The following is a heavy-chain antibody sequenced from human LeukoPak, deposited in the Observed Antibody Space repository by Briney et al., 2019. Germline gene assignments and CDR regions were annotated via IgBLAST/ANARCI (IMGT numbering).Heavy chain of an antibody. CDR2: ISSSSSYI. D-gene: IGHD3-22*01. J-gene: IGHJ3*02. CDR3: ARDVPYYYESSGYYSLGFDI. V-gene: IGHV3-21*01. Sequence: NSGGSLRLSCAASGFTFSNYSMNWVRQAPGKGLEWVSSISSSSSYIYYADSVKGRFTISRDNAKNSLYLQMNSLRAEDTAVYYCARDVPYYYESSGYYSLGFDIWGQGTMVTVSS. CDR1: GFTFSNYS.